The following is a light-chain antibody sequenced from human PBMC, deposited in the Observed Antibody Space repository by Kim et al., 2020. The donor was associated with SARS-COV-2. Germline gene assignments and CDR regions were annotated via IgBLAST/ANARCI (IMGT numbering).Light chain of an antibody. CDR1: QDIKKS. CDR3: HQYESLPYT. CDR2: DAS. J-gene: IGKJ2*01. Sequence: SAYVGDRVTISCQASQDIKKSLNWYQQKPGEAPKLLIYDASNLEPGVPSRFSGSGSETDFTFTINSLQPEDIATYFCHQYESLPYTFGQGTKLEI. V-gene: IGKV1-33*01.